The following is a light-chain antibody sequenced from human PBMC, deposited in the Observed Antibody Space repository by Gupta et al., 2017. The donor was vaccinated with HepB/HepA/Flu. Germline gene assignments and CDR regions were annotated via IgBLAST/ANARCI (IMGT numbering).Light chain of an antibody. Sequence: QLLLTQSPSASASLVASVNLTCTLSSGHSNYAIAWHQQKPNKGPRYLMKLNSDGSHTKGDGIPDRFSGSSSGAERSLTISGLQSEDEAEYYCQTWGTGFVVFGGGTNLTVL. J-gene: IGLJ3*02. CDR3: QTWGTGFVV. CDR1: SGHSNYA. CDR2: LNSDGSH. V-gene: IGLV4-69*01.